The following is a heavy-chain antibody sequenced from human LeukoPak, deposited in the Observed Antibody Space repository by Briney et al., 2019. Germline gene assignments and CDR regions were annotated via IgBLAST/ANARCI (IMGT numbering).Heavy chain of an antibody. CDR3: ARVPIAGTGSYFDY. Sequence: PGGSLRLSCAASGFTFSSYEMNWVRQAPGKGLEGVSYISSSGSAIYYADSVKGRFTISRDNAKNSLYLQMNSLRAEDTAVYYCARVPIAGTGSYFDYWGQGTLVTVSS. J-gene: IGHJ4*02. CDR2: ISSSGSAI. CDR1: GFTFSSYE. D-gene: IGHD2-15*01. V-gene: IGHV3-48*03.